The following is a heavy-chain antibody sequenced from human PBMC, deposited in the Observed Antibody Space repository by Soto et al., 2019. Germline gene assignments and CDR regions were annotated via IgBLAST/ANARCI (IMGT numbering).Heavy chain of an antibody. V-gene: IGHV4-59*01. CDR2: IYYSGST. CDR3: SRGGYDFWSGYYDGFDY. D-gene: IGHD3-3*01. CDR1: GGSISSYY. J-gene: IGHJ4*02. Sequence: SETLSLTSTVSGGSISSYYWSWIRQPPGKGLEWIGYIYYSGSTNYNPSLKSRVTIPVDTSKTQFSLKLSSVTAADTAVYYFSRGGYDFWSGYYDGFDYWGQGTLVTVSS.